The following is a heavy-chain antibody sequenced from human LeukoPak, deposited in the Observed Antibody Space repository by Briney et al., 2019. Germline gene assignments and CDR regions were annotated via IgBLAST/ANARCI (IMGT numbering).Heavy chain of an antibody. D-gene: IGHD5-18*01. CDR2: INPSGGST. Sequence: ASVNVSCKASGYTFTSYYMHWVRQAPGQGLEWMGIINPSGGSTSYAQKFQGRVTMTRDTSTSTVYMELSSLRSEDTAVYYCARDGMGRGYSYGSFDYWGQGTLVTVSS. V-gene: IGHV1-46*01. J-gene: IGHJ4*02. CDR1: GYTFTSYY. CDR3: ARDGMGRGYSYGSFDY.